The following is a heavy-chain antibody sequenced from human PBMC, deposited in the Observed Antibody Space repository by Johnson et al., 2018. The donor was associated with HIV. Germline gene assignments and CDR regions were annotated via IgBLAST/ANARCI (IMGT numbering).Heavy chain of an antibody. CDR1: GFTFSSYW. V-gene: IGHV3-15*02. D-gene: IGHD1-7*01. CDR3: TTDQVGRNYGGKYHI. J-gene: IGHJ3*02. CDR2: IKQDGGTT. Sequence: VQLVESGGALVQPGGSLRLSCAASGFTFSSYWMSWVRQAPGKGLEWVANIKQDGGTTDYAAAVKGRFTISRDDSKNTLYLQMNNLKTEDTAVYYCTTDQVGRNYGGKYHIWGQGTMVTVSS.